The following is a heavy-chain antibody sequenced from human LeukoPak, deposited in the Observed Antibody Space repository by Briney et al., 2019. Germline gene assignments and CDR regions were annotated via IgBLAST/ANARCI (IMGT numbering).Heavy chain of an antibody. CDR1: GFTFSSYA. J-gene: IGHJ6*02. CDR2: ISSSSSTI. CDR3: ARGYCSSTSCYIGYYYYGMDV. D-gene: IGHD2-2*02. V-gene: IGHV3-48*04. Sequence: QSGGSLRLSCAASGFTFSSYAMNWVRQAPGKGLEWVSYISSSSSTIYYADSVKGRFTISRDNAKNSLYLQMNSLRAEDTAVYYCARGYCSSTSCYIGYYYYGMDVWGQGTTVTVSS.